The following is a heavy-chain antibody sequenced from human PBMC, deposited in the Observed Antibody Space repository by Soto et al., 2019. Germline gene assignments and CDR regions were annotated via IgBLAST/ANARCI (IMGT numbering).Heavy chain of an antibody. V-gene: IGHV1-18*01. CDR2: ISAHNGNT. CDR3: ARGTHGDY. Sequence: QVHLVQSGAEVKKPGASVKVSCKGSGYGFTTYGITWVRQAPGQGLEWMAWISAHNGNTNYAQKLQGRVTVTTDTSTSTAYMELRSLRSDDTAVYYYARGTHGDYWGQGALVTVSS. CDR1: GYGFTTYG. D-gene: IGHD6-6*01. J-gene: IGHJ4*02.